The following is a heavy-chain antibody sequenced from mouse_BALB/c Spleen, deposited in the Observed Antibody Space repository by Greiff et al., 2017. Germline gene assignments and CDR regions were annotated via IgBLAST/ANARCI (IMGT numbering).Heavy chain of an antibody. CDR2: ISSGGSYT. CDR1: GFTFSSYT. Sequence: DAMLVESGGGLVKPGGSLKLSCAASGFTFSSYTMSWVRQTPEQRLEWVATISSGGSYTYYPDSVKGRFTISRDNAKNTLYLQMSSLKSEDTAMYYCTRGGYRYDNYFDYWGQGTTLTVSS. D-gene: IGHD2-14*01. V-gene: IGHV5-6-4*01. J-gene: IGHJ2*01. CDR3: TRGGYRYDNYFDY.